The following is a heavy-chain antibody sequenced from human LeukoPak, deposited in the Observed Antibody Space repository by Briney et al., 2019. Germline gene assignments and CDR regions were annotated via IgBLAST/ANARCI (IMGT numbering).Heavy chain of an antibody. V-gene: IGHV4-39*01. D-gene: IGHD1-26*01. CDR1: GGSISSSSYY. Sequence: PSETLSLTCTVSGGSISSSSYYWGWIRQPPGKGLEWIGSIYYGGSTYYNPSLKSRVTISVDTSKNQFSLKLSSVTAADTAVYYCARHGAFFDYWGQGTPVTVSS. CDR3: ARHGAFFDY. J-gene: IGHJ4*02. CDR2: IYYGGST.